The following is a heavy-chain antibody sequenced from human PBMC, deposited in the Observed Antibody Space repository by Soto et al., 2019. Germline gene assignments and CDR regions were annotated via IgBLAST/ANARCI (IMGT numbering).Heavy chain of an antibody. CDR1: GFTFRSYA. D-gene: IGHD2-2*01. V-gene: IGHV3-23*01. CDR3: AKDSQSVSVSAARVYGMDV. J-gene: IGHJ6*02. CDR2: LSGSGGHT. Sequence: PGGSLRLSCAGSGFTFRSYAMTWVRQAPGKGLEWVSTLSGSGGHTYYADSVKGRFTISRDNPKNTLYLQMNSLRAEDTAVYYCAKDSQSVSVSAARVYGMDVWGQGTTVTVSS.